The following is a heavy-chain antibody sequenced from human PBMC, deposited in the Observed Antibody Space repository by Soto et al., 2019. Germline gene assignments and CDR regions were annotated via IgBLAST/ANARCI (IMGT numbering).Heavy chain of an antibody. V-gene: IGHV3-23*01. J-gene: IGHJ4*01. Sequence: GGSLRLSCAASGFTFSSYAMTWVRQAPGSGLEWVSGISSSGGTTYYADSVKGRFIISRDNSKNTLYLQMNSLRAEDTAIYSCAKYMEYGGSSWYYFDFWGHGSLVTVSS. CDR1: GFTFSSYA. CDR3: AKYMEYGGSSWYYFDF. D-gene: IGHD6-13*01. CDR2: ISSSGGTT.